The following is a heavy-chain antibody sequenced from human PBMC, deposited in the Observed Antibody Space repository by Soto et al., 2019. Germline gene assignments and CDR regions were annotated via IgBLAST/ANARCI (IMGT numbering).Heavy chain of an antibody. CDR2: ISAYNGNT. Sequence: QVQLVQSGAEVKKPGASVKVSCKASGYTFTSYGISWVRQAHGQGLEWMGWISAYNGNTNYAQKLQGRVTMTTDTSTSTAYMELRSLRSDDTAVYYCARAGVPTDAGYCSGGSCYDSWGQGTLVTVSS. CDR1: GYTFTSYG. CDR3: ARAGVPTDAGYCSGGSCYDS. J-gene: IGHJ5*01. D-gene: IGHD2-15*01. V-gene: IGHV1-18*01.